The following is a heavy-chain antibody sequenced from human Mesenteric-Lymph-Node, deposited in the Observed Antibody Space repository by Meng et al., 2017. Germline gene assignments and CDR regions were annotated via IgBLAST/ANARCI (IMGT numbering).Heavy chain of an antibody. J-gene: IGHJ3*02. CDR3: ARDYDILTGYHHDAFDI. V-gene: IGHV3-21*01. CDR2: ISSSSSYI. Sequence: GESLKISCAASGFTFSSYSMNWVRQAPGKGLEWVSSISSSSSYIYYADSVKGRFTISRDNAKNSLYLQMSSPRAEDTAVYYCARDYDILTGYHHDAFDIWGQGTMVTVSS. CDR1: GFTFSSYS. D-gene: IGHD3-9*01.